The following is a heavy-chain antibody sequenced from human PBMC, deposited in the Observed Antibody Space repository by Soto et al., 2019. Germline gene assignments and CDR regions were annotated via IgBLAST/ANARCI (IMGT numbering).Heavy chain of an antibody. J-gene: IGHJ4*02. D-gene: IGHD1-26*01. CDR3: AKVLSSGSYSGALEY. V-gene: IGHV3-23*01. CDR1: GFSITSFA. CDR2: ISASGGST. Sequence: GGSLRLSCVASGFSITSFAMSWVRQAPGKGLEWASAISASGGSTYADSVKGRFTISRDNSKNTLYLQMKSLRVEDTAVYYCAKVLSSGSYSGALEYWGQGALVTVSS.